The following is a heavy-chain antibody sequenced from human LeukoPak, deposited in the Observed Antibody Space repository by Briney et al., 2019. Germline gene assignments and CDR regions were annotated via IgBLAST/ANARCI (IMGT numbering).Heavy chain of an antibody. CDR3: ARDGFTMIVVGWYFDL. D-gene: IGHD3-22*01. CDR2: IWYDGSNK. V-gene: IGHV3-33*01. CDR1: GFTFSSYG. J-gene: IGHJ2*01. Sequence: GGSLRLSCAASGFTFSSYGMHWVRQAPGKGLEWVAVIWYDGSNKDYADSVQGRFTISRDNSKNTLYLQMNSLRAEDTAVYYCARDGFTMIVVGWYFDLWGRGTLVTVSS.